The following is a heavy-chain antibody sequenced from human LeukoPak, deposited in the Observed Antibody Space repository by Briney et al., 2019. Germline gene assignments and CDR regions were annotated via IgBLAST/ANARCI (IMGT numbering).Heavy chain of an antibody. D-gene: IGHD2/OR15-2a*01. CDR3: ARGLRLPSRSTPAVPHV. V-gene: IGHV4-34*01. CDR2: INHSGTT. Sequence: SETLSLTCAVCGGSFSDYYWNWIRQPPGKGLEWIGEINHSGTTNYNPSLKSRVTISVDTSKNQFSLRLSAVTAADTAVYHCARGLRLPSRSTPAVPHVWGKGTTVTVSA. CDR1: GGSFSDYY. J-gene: IGHJ6*04.